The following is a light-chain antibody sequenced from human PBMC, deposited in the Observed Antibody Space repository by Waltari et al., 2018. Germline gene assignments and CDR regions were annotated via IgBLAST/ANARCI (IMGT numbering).Light chain of an antibody. Sequence: DIVMTQSPDSLAVSLGERATINCKSSQSVFYSPNNKNYLSWYQQKPGQPPKLLIYWASTREFGVPDRFSGSGSGTDFTRTISSLQAEDVALYFCQQYYGSPFTFGGGTKVEIK. J-gene: IGKJ4*01. CDR2: WAS. CDR3: QQYYGSPFT. CDR1: QSVFYSPNNKNY. V-gene: IGKV4-1*01.